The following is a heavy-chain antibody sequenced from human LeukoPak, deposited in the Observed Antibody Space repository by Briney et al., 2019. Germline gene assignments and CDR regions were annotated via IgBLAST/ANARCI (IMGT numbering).Heavy chain of an antibody. D-gene: IGHD2-2*01. CDR2: INHSGST. J-gene: IGHJ5*02. CDR1: GGSFSGYY. V-gene: IGHV4-34*01. CDR3: ARVGNYCSSTSCYRGWFDP. Sequence: SETLSLTCAVYGGSFSGYYWSWIRQPPGKGLEWIGEINHSGSTNYNPSLKSRVTILVDTSKNQFSLKLSSVTAADTAVYYCARVGNYCSSTSCYRGWFDPWGQGTLVTVSS.